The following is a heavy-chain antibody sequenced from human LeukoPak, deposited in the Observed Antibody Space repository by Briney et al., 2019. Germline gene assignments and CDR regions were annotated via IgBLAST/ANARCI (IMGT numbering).Heavy chain of an antibody. CDR1: GFTFSSSA. V-gene: IGHV3-21*01. D-gene: IGHD1-26*01. CDR3: AKEVRGSYFDY. J-gene: IGHJ4*02. CDR2: INNVGSHI. Sequence: GGSLRLSCAASGFTFSSSAMNWVRQAPGKGLERVSSINNVGSHIYYADSVKGRFTISRDNAKNSLYLQMNSLRAEDTAVYYCAKEVRGSYFDYWGQGTLVTVSS.